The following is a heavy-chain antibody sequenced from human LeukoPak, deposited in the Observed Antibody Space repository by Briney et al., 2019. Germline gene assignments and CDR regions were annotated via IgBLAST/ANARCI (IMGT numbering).Heavy chain of an antibody. CDR1: GVTLSAYA. D-gene: IGHD6-6*01. Sequence: GGSLRLSCAASGVTLSAYAMSWVRQAPGKGLEWVSSISLSGGSTYYADFVKGRFTISRDSSKNTLYLQMNSLRAEDTAVYSCAKDLGSSPPGDFWGQGTLVTVSS. V-gene: IGHV3-23*01. CDR3: AKDLGSSPPGDF. CDR2: ISLSGGST. J-gene: IGHJ4*02.